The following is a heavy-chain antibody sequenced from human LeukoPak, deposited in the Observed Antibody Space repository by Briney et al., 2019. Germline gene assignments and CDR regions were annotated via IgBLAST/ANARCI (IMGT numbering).Heavy chain of an antibody. J-gene: IGHJ4*02. D-gene: IGHD6-19*01. CDR1: GFTFSDYG. CDR3: ARGTGYIDGWYYFDY. V-gene: IGHV3-20*04. CDR2: ISWNSASR. Sequence: GGSLRLSCAASGFTFSDYGMVWVRQVPGQGLEWVAGISWNSASRGSADSLEGRFTISRDNSKNSVYLQMNSLRAEDTAFYYCARGTGYIDGWYYFDYWGQGTLVTVSS.